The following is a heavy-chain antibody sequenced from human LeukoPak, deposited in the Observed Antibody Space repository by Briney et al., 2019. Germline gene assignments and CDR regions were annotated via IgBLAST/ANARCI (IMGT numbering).Heavy chain of an antibody. J-gene: IGHJ6*03. Sequence: ASETLSLTCTVSDDSITMYYWTWIRQPPGKGLEWIGYVDHTGSTNFNPSLNGRVSISRDTSKNLFSLRLRSVTAADTAVYFCARGRVSSSTWYSTYYYYFXXDVXXXGTXVTVSS. CDR2: VDHTGST. V-gene: IGHV4-59*01. D-gene: IGHD1-1*01. CDR3: ARGRVSSSTWYSTYYYYFXXDV. CDR1: DDSITMYY.